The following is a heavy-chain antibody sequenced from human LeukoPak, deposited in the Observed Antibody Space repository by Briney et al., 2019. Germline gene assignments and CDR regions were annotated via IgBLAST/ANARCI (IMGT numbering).Heavy chain of an antibody. CDR3: ARVTTGGYYNY. CDR1: GGSISSGSYY. V-gene: IGHV4-61*02. J-gene: IGHJ4*02. D-gene: IGHD3-22*01. Sequence: SETLSLTCTVSGGSISSGSYYWSWIRQPAGKGLEWIGRIYTSGSTNYNPSLKSRVTISLDTSENHFSLKLSSVTAANTAVYYCARVTTGGYYNYWGQGTLVTVSS. CDR2: IYTSGST.